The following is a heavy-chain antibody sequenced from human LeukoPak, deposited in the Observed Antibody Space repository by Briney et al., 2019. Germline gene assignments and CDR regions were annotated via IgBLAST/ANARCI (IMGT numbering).Heavy chain of an antibody. V-gene: IGHV1-46*01. CDR3: ARGRGGRYCSSTSCPGGEVFDI. CDR1: GYTFTSYY. Sequence: GASVKVSCKSSGYTFTSYYMHWVRQAPGQGLEWMGIINPSGGSTSYAQKFQGRVSMTRDTSTSTVYMEQSSLRSEDTAVYYCARGRGGRYCSSTSCPGGEVFDIWGQGTMVTVSS. D-gene: IGHD2-2*01. CDR2: INPSGGST. J-gene: IGHJ3*02.